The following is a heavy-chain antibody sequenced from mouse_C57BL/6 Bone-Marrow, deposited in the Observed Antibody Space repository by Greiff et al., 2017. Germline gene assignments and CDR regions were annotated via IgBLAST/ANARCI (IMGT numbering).Heavy chain of an antibody. V-gene: IGHV3-8*01. J-gene: IGHJ2*01. CDR1: GYSITSDY. CDR3: ARGMPYCFDY. Sequence: EVQLVESGPGLAKPSQTLSLTCSVTGYSITSDYWNWIRKFPGDKLEYMGYISYSGSTYYNPSLKSQISITRDTSKTQYYLQLNSVTPEDKATSYCARGMPYCFDYWGQGTTLTVSS. CDR2: ISYSGST.